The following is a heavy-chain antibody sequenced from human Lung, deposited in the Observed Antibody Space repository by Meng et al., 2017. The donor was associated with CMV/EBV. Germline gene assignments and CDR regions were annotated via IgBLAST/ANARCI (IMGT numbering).Heavy chain of an antibody. CDR2: CRNKDNSHTT. CDR3: ARVGSNKWIIDY. J-gene: IGHJ4*02. CDR1: GFPFSDHY. Sequence: GGSXRLXXVGSGFPFSDHYMDWVRQAPGKGLEWVGRCRNKDNSHTTEYAASVKGRFTISRDDSESSLYLQMTSLKAEDTAVYFCARVGSNKWIIDYLGQGXQVTVSS. D-gene: IGHD6-13*01. V-gene: IGHV3-72*01.